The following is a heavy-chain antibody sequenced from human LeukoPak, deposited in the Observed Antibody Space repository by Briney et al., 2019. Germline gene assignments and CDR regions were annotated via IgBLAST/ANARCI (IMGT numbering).Heavy chain of an antibody. CDR3: ARDQSYSNTWFDY. D-gene: IGHD6-13*01. Sequence: ASVKVSCKASGYTFSSYGINWVRQAPGQGLEWMGWISSYSGNTNYAQKVQGRVTMTTDTSTSTAYMELRSLRSDDTAMYYCARDQSYSNTWFDYWGQGTLVTVSS. V-gene: IGHV1-18*01. J-gene: IGHJ4*02. CDR2: ISSYSGNT. CDR1: GYTFSSYG.